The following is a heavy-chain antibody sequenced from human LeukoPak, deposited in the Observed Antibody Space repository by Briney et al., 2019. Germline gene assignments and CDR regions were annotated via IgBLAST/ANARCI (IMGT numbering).Heavy chain of an antibody. CDR3: ARDRDCRLNENWFDP. CDR2: IYDRVST. CDR1: GGSISSHY. J-gene: IGHJ5*02. V-gene: IGHV4-59*11. D-gene: IGHD2-21*01. Sequence: SETLSLNCTVSGGSISSHYWSWIRQPPGKGLEWIGEIYDRVSTNYNHSLKRRVTISVDTSKNQFSLKLSSVTPANTAVYYCARDRDCRLNENWFDPRGQGTLVTVSS.